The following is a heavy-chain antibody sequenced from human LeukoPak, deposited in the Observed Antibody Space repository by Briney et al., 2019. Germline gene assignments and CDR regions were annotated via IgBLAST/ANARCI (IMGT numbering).Heavy chain of an antibody. CDR1: GFTFSSYW. Sequence: GGSLRLSCAASGFTFSSYWMHWVRQAPGKGLVWVSRINSDGSSTSYADSVKGRFTISRDNAKNTLYLQMNSLRAEDTAVYYCARAYNYGDYDPRFDYWGQGTLVTVSS. CDR2: INSDGSST. D-gene: IGHD4-17*01. V-gene: IGHV3-74*01. CDR3: ARAYNYGDYDPRFDY. J-gene: IGHJ4*02.